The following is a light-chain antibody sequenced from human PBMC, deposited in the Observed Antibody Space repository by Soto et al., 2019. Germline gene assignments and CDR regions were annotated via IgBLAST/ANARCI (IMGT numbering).Light chain of an antibody. CDR3: QKINSAPFT. CDR1: QGISNY. J-gene: IGKJ3*01. Sequence: IQMTQSPSSLSASVGDRVTITCRASQGISNYLTWYQQKPGKVPKLLIYAASTLQTGVPSRFSGSGSGTDFTLTISSLQPEDVASYYCQKINSAPFTFGPGTKVEIK. V-gene: IGKV1-27*01. CDR2: AAS.